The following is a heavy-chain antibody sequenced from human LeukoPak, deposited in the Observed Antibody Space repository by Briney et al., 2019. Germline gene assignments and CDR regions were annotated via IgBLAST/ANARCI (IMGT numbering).Heavy chain of an antibody. CDR3: ARASTDIVATIGGDYYYYYYMDV. CDR1: GDSVSSNSAA. CDR2: TYYRSKWYN. J-gene: IGHJ6*03. V-gene: IGHV6-1*01. D-gene: IGHD5-12*01. Sequence: SQTLSLTCAISGDSVSSNSAAWNWIRQSPSRGLEWLGRTYYRSKWYNDYAVSVKSRITIGPDTSKNQFSLQLNSVTPEDTAVYYCARASTDIVATIGGDYYYYYYMDVWGKGTTVTVSS.